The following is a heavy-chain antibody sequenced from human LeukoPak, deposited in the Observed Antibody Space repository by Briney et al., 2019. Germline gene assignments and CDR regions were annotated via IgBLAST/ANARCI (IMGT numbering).Heavy chain of an antibody. CDR1: GFTVTTNC. V-gene: IGHV3-66*01. CDR2: IYSGGST. J-gene: IGHJ4*02. D-gene: IGHD6-19*01. Sequence: GGSLRLSCAVSGFTVTTNCMSWVRQAPGKGLKWVSVIYSGGSTYYADSVKGRFTISRDYSKNTLYLQMNSLRAEDTAVYYCARDPGGWGNFDYWGQGTLVTVSS. CDR3: ARDPGGWGNFDY.